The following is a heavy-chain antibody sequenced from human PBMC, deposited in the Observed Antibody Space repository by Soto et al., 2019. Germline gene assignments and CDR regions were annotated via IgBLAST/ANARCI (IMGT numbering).Heavy chain of an antibody. CDR1: GGSISSHY. CDR3: ATDGCFNGVCGNWFDP. D-gene: IGHD2-8*01. Sequence: PSETLSLTCTVSGGSISSHYWSWIRQPPGKGLEWIGYIYYSGSTNYNPSLKSRVIISVDRSKNQFSLKLSSVTAADTAVYYCATDGCFNGVCGNWFDPWGQGTLVTVSS. J-gene: IGHJ5*02. V-gene: IGHV4-59*11. CDR2: IYYSGST.